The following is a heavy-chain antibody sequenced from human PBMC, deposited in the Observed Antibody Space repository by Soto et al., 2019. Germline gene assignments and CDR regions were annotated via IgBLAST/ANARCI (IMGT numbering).Heavy chain of an antibody. CDR3: ASSGRYWGGDAFDI. V-gene: IGHV1-18*01. CDR1: GYTFTSYG. J-gene: IGHJ3*02. Sequence: ASVKVSCKASGYTFTSYGISWVRQAPGQGLEWMGWISAYNGNTNYAQKLQDKVTMTTDIFTSTAYMELRSLRSDDTAVYYCASSGRYWGGDAFDIWGQGTMVTVSS. D-gene: IGHD6-19*01. CDR2: ISAYNGNT.